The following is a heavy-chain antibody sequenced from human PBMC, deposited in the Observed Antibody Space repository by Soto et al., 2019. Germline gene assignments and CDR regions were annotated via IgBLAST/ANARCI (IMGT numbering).Heavy chain of an antibody. V-gene: IGHV4-61*01. CDR2: IYYSGST. J-gene: IGHJ6*02. Sequence: ETLSLTCTVSGGSVSSGSYYWSWIRQPPGKGLEWIGYIYYSGSTNYNPSLKSRVTITVDTSKNQFSLKLSSVTAADTAVYYCARPLYSYGPMDVWGQGTTVTVSS. D-gene: IGHD5-18*01. CDR3: ARPLYSYGPMDV. CDR1: GGSVSSGSYY.